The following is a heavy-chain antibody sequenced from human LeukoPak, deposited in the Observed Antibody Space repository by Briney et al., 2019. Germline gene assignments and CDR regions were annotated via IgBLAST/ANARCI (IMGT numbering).Heavy chain of an antibody. J-gene: IGHJ5*02. CDR3: ARDPSNFRGWFDP. CDR2: ISSSSTYI. V-gene: IGHV3-21*01. CDR1: GFTFSSYG. D-gene: IGHD4-11*01. Sequence: PGGSLRLSCAASGFTFSSYGMNWVRQAPGKGLEWVSSISSSSTYIYYADSLKGRFTISRDNAKNSLYLQMNRLRAEDTAVYYCARDPSNFRGWFDPWGQGTLVTVSS.